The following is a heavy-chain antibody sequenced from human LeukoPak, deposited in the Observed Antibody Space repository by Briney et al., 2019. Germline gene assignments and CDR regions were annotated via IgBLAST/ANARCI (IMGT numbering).Heavy chain of an antibody. Sequence: PGGSLRLSCAASGFTFSSYEMNWVRQAPGKGLEWVSYISSSGSNTYYADSEKGRFTISRDNAKNSLYLQMNSLRAEDTAVYYCARVLSSGWYGIDYWGQGTLVTVSS. CDR2: ISSSGSNT. D-gene: IGHD6-19*01. V-gene: IGHV3-48*03. CDR3: ARVLSSGWYGIDY. CDR1: GFTFSSYE. J-gene: IGHJ4*02.